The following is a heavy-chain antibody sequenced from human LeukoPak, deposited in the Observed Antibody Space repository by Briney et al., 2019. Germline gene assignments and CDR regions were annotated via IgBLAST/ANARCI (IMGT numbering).Heavy chain of an antibody. D-gene: IGHD3-10*01. Sequence: GGSLRLSCAASGSSVSSSYMSWVRQAPGRGLEWVSVIYSGGSGYYADSVKGRFTISRDNSKNTLHLQMNSLRVEDTAVYYCARDKYFGVMDVWGKGTTVIISS. V-gene: IGHV3-53*01. CDR1: GSSVSSSY. CDR3: ARDKYFGVMDV. CDR2: IYSGGSG. J-gene: IGHJ6*03.